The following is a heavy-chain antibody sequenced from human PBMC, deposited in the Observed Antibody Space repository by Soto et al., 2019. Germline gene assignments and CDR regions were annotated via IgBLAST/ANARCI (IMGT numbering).Heavy chain of an antibody. Sequence: QVQLVQSGAEVKKPGASVKVSCKASGYTFTSYGISWVRQAPGQGLVWMGWISAYNGNTNYAQKLQGRVTMTTDTSTSTAYMELRSLRSDDTAVYYCARANDILTGYFPHYGMDVWGQGTTVTVSS. V-gene: IGHV1-18*01. CDR3: ARANDILTGYFPHYGMDV. D-gene: IGHD3-9*01. CDR1: GYTFTSYG. J-gene: IGHJ6*02. CDR2: ISAYNGNT.